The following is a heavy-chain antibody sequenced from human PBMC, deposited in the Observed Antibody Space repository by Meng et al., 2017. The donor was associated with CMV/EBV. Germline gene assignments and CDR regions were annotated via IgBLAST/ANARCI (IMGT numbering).Heavy chain of an antibody. CDR2: INPNSGGT. J-gene: IGHJ5*02. CDR3: ARGYSYGYPWFDP. D-gene: IGHD5-18*01. Sequence: CNAPGYNLPGYYMHWVRQGPGQGLEWMGWINPNSGGTNYAQKFQGRVTMTRDTSISTAYMALSRLRSDDTALYYCARGYSYGYPWFDPWGQGTLVTVSS. CDR1: GYNLPGYY. V-gene: IGHV1-2*02.